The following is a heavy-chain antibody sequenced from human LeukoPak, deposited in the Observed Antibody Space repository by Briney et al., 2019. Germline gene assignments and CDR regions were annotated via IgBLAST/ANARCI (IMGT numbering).Heavy chain of an antibody. V-gene: IGHV1-69*05. J-gene: IGHJ4*02. CDR1: GGTFSSYT. CDR3: ARGGTFYRRTLLNYFDY. D-gene: IGHD1-14*01. CDR2: IIPISGTA. Sequence: GASVKVSCKASGGTFSSYTISWVRQAPGQGLEWIGGIIPISGTANYAQKFQGRVTFTTDESTSTAYMELTSLRSEDTAVYYCARGGTFYRRTLLNYFDYWGQGSLVTVSS.